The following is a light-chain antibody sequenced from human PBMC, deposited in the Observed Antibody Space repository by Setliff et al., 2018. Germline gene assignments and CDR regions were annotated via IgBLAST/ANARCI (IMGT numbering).Light chain of an antibody. V-gene: IGLV1-47*01. CDR2: NND. CDR3: AAWDDSLRGYV. Sequence: QSALTQPPSTSGPPGQRVTMSCSGSSSNIRNNYVYWYQQVPGTAPQLLIYNNDKWPSGVPDRFSGSKSGTSASLAISGLRSEDEADYYCAAWDDSLRGYVFGTGTKVTVL. J-gene: IGLJ1*01. CDR1: SSNIRNNY.